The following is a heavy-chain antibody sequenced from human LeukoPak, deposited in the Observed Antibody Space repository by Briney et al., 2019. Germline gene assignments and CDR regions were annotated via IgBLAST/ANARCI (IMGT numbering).Heavy chain of an antibody. D-gene: IGHD6-6*01. CDR3: ARDLDFSYYFDY. Sequence: GSLRLSCAASGFTFSSYSMNWVRQAPGKGLEWVSSISSSSSYIYYADSVKGRFTISRDNAKNSLYLQMNSLRAEDTAVYYCARDLDFSYYFDYWGQGTLVTVSS. CDR1: GFTFSSYS. CDR2: ISSSSSYI. V-gene: IGHV3-21*04. J-gene: IGHJ4*02.